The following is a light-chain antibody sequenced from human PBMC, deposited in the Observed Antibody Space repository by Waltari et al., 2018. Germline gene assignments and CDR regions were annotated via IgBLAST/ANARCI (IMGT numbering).Light chain of an antibody. CDR1: QSIDTH. Sequence: EIVLTQSPATLSVSPGEGATLYCRASQSIDTHLAWYQQKPGQAPRLLIFHASTRAAGIPHRFSGSGSGTELALTISNLQSEDFAVYFCQHYHNWLTFGGGTKVEI. J-gene: IGKJ4*01. V-gene: IGKV3-15*01. CDR3: QHYHNWLT. CDR2: HAS.